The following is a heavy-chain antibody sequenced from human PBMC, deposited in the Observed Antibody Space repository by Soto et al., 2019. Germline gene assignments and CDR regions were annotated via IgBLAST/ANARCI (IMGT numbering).Heavy chain of an antibody. D-gene: IGHD5-18*01. Sequence: GSLRLSCAASGFTFSSYSMNWVRQAPGKGLEWVSSISSSSSYIYYADSVKGRFTISRDNAKNSLYLQMNSLRAEDTAVYYCARDHKLWYPYGMDVWGQGTTVTVSS. CDR2: ISSSSSYI. CDR3: ARDHKLWYPYGMDV. CDR1: GFTFSSYS. V-gene: IGHV3-21*01. J-gene: IGHJ6*02.